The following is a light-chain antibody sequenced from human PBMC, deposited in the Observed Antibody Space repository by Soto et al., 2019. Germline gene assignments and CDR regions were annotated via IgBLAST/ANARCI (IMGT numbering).Light chain of an antibody. V-gene: IGKV1-5*01. Sequence: DIQMPQSPSTLSASVGDRVTITCRASQSISSWLAWYQQKPGKAPILLIHEASRVESGVPSRFSGSESGTEFTLTISGLHAEDSATYFCQQYPNFRLTFGGGTQVEIK. CDR2: EAS. CDR3: QQYPNFRLT. CDR1: QSISSW. J-gene: IGKJ4*01.